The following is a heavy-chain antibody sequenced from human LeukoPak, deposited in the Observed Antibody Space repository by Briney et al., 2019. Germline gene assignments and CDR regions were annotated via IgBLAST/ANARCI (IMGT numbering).Heavy chain of an antibody. J-gene: IGHJ5*02. D-gene: IGHD2-2*01. V-gene: IGHV1-69*05. CDR1: GGTFSSYA. CDR2: IIPIFGTA. Sequence: GASVKVSCKASGGTFSSYAISWVRQAPGQGLEWMGGIIPIFGTANYAQKFQGRVTIITDESTSTAYMELSSLRSEDTAVYYCARAHPPGYCSSTSCYKRPNWFDPWGQGTLVTVSS. CDR3: ARAHPPGYCSSTSCYKRPNWFDP.